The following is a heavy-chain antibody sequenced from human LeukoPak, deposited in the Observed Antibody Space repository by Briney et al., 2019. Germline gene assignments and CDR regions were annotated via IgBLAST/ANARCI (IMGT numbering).Heavy chain of an antibody. Sequence: GGSLRLSCAASGFTFSSYGMPWVRQAPGKGLEWVAVIWYDGSNKYYADSVKGRFTISRDNSKNTLYLQMNSLRAEDTAVYYRAREIYYYDSSGYSLPLDYWGQGTLVTVSS. CDR2: IWYDGSNK. V-gene: IGHV3-33*01. J-gene: IGHJ4*02. CDR1: GFTFSSYG. D-gene: IGHD3-22*01. CDR3: AREIYYYDSSGYSLPLDY.